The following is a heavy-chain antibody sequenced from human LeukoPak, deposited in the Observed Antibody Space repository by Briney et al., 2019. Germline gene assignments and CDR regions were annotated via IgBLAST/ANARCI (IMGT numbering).Heavy chain of an antibody. Sequence: GGSLRLSCAASGFTFSSYSMNWVRQAPGKGLEWVSSISSSSSYIYYADSVKGRFTISRDNAKNSLYLQMNSLRAEDTAVYYCARSLMAGSSTICYDYWGQGTLVTVSS. D-gene: IGHD2-2*01. CDR2: ISSSSSYI. V-gene: IGHV3-21*01. CDR3: ARSLMAGSSTICYDY. J-gene: IGHJ4*02. CDR1: GFTFSSYS.